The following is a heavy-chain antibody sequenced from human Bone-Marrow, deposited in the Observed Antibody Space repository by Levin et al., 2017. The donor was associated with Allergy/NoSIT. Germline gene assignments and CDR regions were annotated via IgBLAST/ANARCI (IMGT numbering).Heavy chain of an antibody. CDR1: GGSFSDDQ. Sequence: ASETLSLTCAVYGGSFSDDQWSWIRQSPGKGLEWIGEINHSGSTNYNPSLKSRVTLSLDTPKNQFSLNLSSVTAADTAVYYCARVSKNYYYYYMDVWGKGTTVTVSS. CDR2: INHSGST. V-gene: IGHV4-34*01. J-gene: IGHJ6*03. CDR3: ARVSKNYYYYYMDV.